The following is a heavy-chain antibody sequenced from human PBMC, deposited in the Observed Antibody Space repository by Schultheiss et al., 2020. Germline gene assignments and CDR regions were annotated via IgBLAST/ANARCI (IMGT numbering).Heavy chain of an antibody. Sequence: ASVKVSCKASGYTFTSYAMHWVRQAPGQRLEWMGWINPNSGGTNYAQNFQGRVTLTRDTSINTAYLELTGLRSDDTAVYYCSRSMTARLWGDRPSFDHWGQGSLVTGSS. CDR3: SRSMTARLWGDRPSFDH. V-gene: IGHV1-2*02. CDR1: GYTFTSYA. J-gene: IGHJ4*02. D-gene: IGHD6-6*01. CDR2: INPNSGGT.